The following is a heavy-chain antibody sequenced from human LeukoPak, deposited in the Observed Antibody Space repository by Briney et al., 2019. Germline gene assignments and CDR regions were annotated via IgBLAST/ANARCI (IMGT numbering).Heavy chain of an antibody. J-gene: IGHJ6*03. D-gene: IGHD6-19*01. CDR2: IYPGDSDT. V-gene: IGHV5-51*01. CDR3: ARLSPPGIAVADDKAHYYYYYYMDV. Sequence: GESLKISCKGSGYSFTNYWIGWVRQMPGKGLEWMGIIYPGDSDTRYSPSFQGQVTISADKSISTAYLQWSSLKASDTAMYYCARLSPPGIAVADDKAHYYYYYYMDVWGKGTTVTISS. CDR1: GYSFTNYW.